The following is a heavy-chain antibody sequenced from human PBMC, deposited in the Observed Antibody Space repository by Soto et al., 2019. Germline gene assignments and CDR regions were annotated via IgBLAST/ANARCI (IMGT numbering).Heavy chain of an antibody. CDR2: IIPIFGTA. Sequence: QVQLVQSGAEVKKPGSSVKVSCKASGGTFSSYAISWVRQAPGQGLEWMGGIIPIFGTANYAQKFQGRVTITADKSPSTAYMELSSLRSEDTAVYYCARVERGYYDSSGYSPFGYWGQGTLVTVSS. J-gene: IGHJ4*02. D-gene: IGHD3-22*01. V-gene: IGHV1-69*06. CDR3: ARVERGYYDSSGYSPFGY. CDR1: GGTFSSYA.